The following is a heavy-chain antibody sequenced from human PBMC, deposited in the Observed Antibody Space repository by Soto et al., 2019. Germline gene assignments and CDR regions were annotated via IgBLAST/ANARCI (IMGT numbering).Heavy chain of an antibody. D-gene: IGHD2-2*01. CDR2: INPSSGST. CDR3: AMDSDARGYYYGMDV. J-gene: IGHJ6*02. Sequence: ASVKVSCKASGYTFTSYYMHWVRQAPGQGLEWMGIINPSSGSTSYAQKFQGRVTMTRDTSTSTVYMELSSLRSEDTAVYYCAMDSDARGYYYGMDVWGQGTRVTVSS. V-gene: IGHV1-46*01. CDR1: GYTFTSYY.